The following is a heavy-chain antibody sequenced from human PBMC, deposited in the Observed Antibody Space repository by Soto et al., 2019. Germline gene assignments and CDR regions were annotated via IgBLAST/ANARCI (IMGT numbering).Heavy chain of an antibody. J-gene: IGHJ6*02. CDR2: IIPIFGTA. Sequence: QVQLVQSGAEVKKPGSSVKVSCKASGGTFSSYAISWVRQAPRQGLEWMGGIIPIFGTANYAQKFQGRVTITADESTSTAYMELSSLRSEDTAVYYCARDYDFWSGLSDGMDVWDQGTTVTVSS. V-gene: IGHV1-69*01. CDR1: GGTFSSYA. D-gene: IGHD3-3*01. CDR3: ARDYDFWSGLSDGMDV.